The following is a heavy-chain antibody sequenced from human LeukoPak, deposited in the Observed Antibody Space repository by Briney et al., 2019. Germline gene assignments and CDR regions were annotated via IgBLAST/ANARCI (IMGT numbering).Heavy chain of an antibody. CDR2: ISAYNGNT. J-gene: IGHJ4*02. CDR1: GYTFTSYG. V-gene: IGHV1-18*01. D-gene: IGHD3-10*01. Sequence: GASVKVSCKASGYTFTSYGISWVRQAPGQGLEWMGWISAYNGNTNYAQKLQGRVTMTTDTSTSTAYMELRSLRSDDTAVYYCARASEPLWFGELSFDYWGQGTLVTVSS. CDR3: ARASEPLWFGELSFDY.